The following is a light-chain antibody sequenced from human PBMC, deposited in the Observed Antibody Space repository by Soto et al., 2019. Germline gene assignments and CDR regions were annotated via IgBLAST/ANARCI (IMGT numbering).Light chain of an antibody. CDR2: GAS. Sequence: EIVLTQSPASLSVSPGERATLSCRASKSVGSNLAWYQQKPGQAPRLLIYGASTRATAIPARCSGSGSGTEFTLTISSLQSEDFAVYYCQQYNTWPRTFGQGTKLEIK. V-gene: IGKV3-15*01. CDR3: QQYNTWPRT. CDR1: KSVGSN. J-gene: IGKJ1*01.